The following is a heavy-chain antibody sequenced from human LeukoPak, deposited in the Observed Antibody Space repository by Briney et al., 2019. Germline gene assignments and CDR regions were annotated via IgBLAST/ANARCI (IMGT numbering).Heavy chain of an antibody. CDR1: GFSVSKKY. CDR3: AREAGDILTGGYMDV. J-gene: IGHJ6*03. V-gene: IGHV3-66*02. D-gene: IGHD3-9*01. Sequence: GGSLRLSCAASGFSVSKKYMSWVRQAPGKGLEWVSVIYSGGDIYYADSVKGRFTISRGNSKNTLYLQMNSLRGEDTAVYYCAREAGDILTGGYMDVWGKGTTVIVSS. CDR2: IYSGGDI.